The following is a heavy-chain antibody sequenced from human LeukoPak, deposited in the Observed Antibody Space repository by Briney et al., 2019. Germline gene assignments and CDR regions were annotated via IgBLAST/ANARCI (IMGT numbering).Heavy chain of an antibody. CDR2: MNPNSGGT. Sequence: ASVKLACKASGYTFTSYEINWVRQATGQGLEWMGWMNPNSGGTNYAQKFQGRVTMTRDPSISTAYMELSRLRSDDTAVYYCARDRGRIAVAGSLAWFDPWGQGTLVTVSS. J-gene: IGHJ5*02. V-gene: IGHV1-2*02. CDR1: GYTFTSYE. CDR3: ARDRGRIAVAGSLAWFDP. D-gene: IGHD6-19*01.